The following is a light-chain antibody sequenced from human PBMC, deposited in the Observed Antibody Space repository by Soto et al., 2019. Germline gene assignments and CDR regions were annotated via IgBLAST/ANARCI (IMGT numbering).Light chain of an antibody. CDR2: SHN. V-gene: IGLV1-44*01. Sequence: QSVLTQPPSASGTPGQTVTISCSGSSSNIGSNPITWYQQLPGTAPKLLIYSHNQRPSGVPGRFSGSKSGTSASLAISGLQSEDEADYYCAAWDDSLNGVLFGGGTKLTVL. CDR3: AAWDDSLNGVL. J-gene: IGLJ2*01. CDR1: SSNIGSNP.